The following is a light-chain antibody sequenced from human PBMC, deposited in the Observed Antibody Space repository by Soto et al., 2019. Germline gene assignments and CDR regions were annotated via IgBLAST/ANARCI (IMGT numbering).Light chain of an antibody. V-gene: IGKV1-5*03. Sequence: IWMTQSPSLLSASTGDRVTITCRASQTISSWLAWYQQKPGKAPKLLIYKASTLKSGVPSRFSGSGSGTEFTLTISSLQPDDFATYYCQQYDNLPFTFGPGTKVDIK. CDR2: KAS. J-gene: IGKJ3*01. CDR3: QQYDNLPFT. CDR1: QTISSW.